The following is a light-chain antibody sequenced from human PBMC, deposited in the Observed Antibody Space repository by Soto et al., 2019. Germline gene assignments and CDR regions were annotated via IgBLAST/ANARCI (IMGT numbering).Light chain of an antibody. CDR1: SSDVGGYNY. J-gene: IGLJ3*02. CDR3: ISYTSSKTWV. CDR2: EVS. V-gene: IGLV2-14*01. Sequence: QSALTQPASVSGSPGQSITISCTGTSSDVGGYNYLSWYQQHPGRAPKLMIYEVSDRPSGVSNRFSGSKSGNTASLTISGLQAEDEADYYCISYTSSKTWVFGGGTKLTVL.